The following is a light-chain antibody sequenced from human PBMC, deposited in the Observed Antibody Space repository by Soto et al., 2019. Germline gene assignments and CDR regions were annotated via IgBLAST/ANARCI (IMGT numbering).Light chain of an antibody. V-gene: IGKV3-15*01. Sequence: ITQSPSTLSVAPGEGATLSCRASQSVRSHLAWYQQKPGQPPRLLIYGASTRATGIPARFSGSGYGTEFTLTISSLQAEDFAVYYCHQYYNWPRTFGRGTKVDI. J-gene: IGKJ1*01. CDR2: GAS. CDR3: HQYYNWPRT. CDR1: QSVRSH.